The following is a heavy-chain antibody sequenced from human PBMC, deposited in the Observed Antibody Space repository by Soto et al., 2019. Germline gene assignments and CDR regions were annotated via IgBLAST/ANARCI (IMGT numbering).Heavy chain of an antibody. CDR3: ANASIRYSGPKGNYSAH. Sequence: QVQLVESGGGVVQPGRSLRLSCAASGFTFSSYGMHWVRQAPGKGLEWVAVISYDGSNKYYADSVKGRFTISRDNSKNTLYLQIDRLTADDTAVYYYANASIRYSGPKGNYSAHWCQGTLVTVSS. CDR1: GFTFSSYG. V-gene: IGHV3-30*18. D-gene: IGHD1-26*01. CDR2: ISYDGSNK. J-gene: IGHJ4*02.